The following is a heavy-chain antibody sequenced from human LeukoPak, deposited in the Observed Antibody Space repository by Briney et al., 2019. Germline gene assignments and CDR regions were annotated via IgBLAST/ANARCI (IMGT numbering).Heavy chain of an antibody. Sequence: PSETLSLTCTVFGGSISSSSYYWGWIRQPPGKGLEWIGSIYYSGSTYYNPSLKSRVTISVDTSKNQFSLKLSSVTAADAAAYYCASLEQWLALFDYWGQGTLVTVSS. J-gene: IGHJ4*02. CDR2: IYYSGST. D-gene: IGHD6-19*01. CDR3: ASLEQWLALFDY. V-gene: IGHV4-39*01. CDR1: GGSISSSSYY.